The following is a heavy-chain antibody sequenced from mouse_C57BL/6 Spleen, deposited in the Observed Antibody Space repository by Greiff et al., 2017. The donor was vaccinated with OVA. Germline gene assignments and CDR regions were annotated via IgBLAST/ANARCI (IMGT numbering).Heavy chain of an antibody. Sequence: EVQLKESGGGLVKPGGSLKLSCAASGFTFSDYGMHWVRQAPEKGLEWVAYISSGSSTIYYADTVKGRFTISRDNAKNTLFLQMTSLRSEDTAMYYCARDYDYEDYFDYWGQGTTLTVSS. CDR2: ISSGSSTI. V-gene: IGHV5-17*01. CDR3: ARDYDYEDYFDY. J-gene: IGHJ2*01. D-gene: IGHD2-4*01. CDR1: GFTFSDYG.